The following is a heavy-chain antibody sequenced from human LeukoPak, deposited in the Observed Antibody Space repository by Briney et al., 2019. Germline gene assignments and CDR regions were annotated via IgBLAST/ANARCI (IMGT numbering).Heavy chain of an antibody. D-gene: IGHD3-9*01. J-gene: IGHJ6*02. CDR1: GFTFSSYA. CDR2: ISSSGSTI. V-gene: IGHV3-11*01. CDR3: ARDHVLRYFDWLPRDGMDV. Sequence: PGGSLRLSCAASGFTFSSYAMSWIRQAPGKGLEWVSYISSSGSTIYYADSVKGRFTISRDNAKNSLYLQMNSLRAEDTAVYYCARDHVLRYFDWLPRDGMDVWGQGTTVTVSS.